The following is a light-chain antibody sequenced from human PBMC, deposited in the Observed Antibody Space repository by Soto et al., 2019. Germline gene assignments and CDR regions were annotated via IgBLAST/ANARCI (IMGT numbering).Light chain of an antibody. CDR1: QSVSSN. CDR3: QHCNNWPFT. CDR2: GAS. Sequence: EIVMTQSPATLSVSPGERATLSCRASQSVSSNLAWYQQKPGQAPRLLIYGASTRTIGLPARFSGSGSGTEFTLTISTLQSDDCAVYHCQHCNNWPFTFGQGTKLQIK. V-gene: IGKV3-15*01. J-gene: IGKJ2*01.